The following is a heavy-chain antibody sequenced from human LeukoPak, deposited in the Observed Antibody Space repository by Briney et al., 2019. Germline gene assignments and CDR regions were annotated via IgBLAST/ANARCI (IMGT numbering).Heavy chain of an antibody. Sequence: PSQTLSLTCTVSGGSISSGGYYWSWIRQPPGKGLEWIGYIYHSGSTYYNPSLKSRVTISVDRSKNQFSLKLSSVTAADTAVYYCARSKGPRYYYDSSGYPFDLWGRGTLVTVSS. CDR2: IYHSGST. CDR3: ARSKGPRYYYDSSGYPFDL. V-gene: IGHV4-30-2*01. J-gene: IGHJ2*01. D-gene: IGHD3-22*01. CDR1: GGSISSGGYY.